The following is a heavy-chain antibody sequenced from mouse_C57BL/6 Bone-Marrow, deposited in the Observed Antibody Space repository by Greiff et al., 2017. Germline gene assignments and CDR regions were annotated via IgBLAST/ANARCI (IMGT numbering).Heavy chain of an antibody. CDR2: FYPSSGNT. Sequence: VQLQQSGAELARPGASVKLSCKASGYTFTSYGISWVKQRTGRGLVWIGGFYPSSGNTYYNEKFKGQATLPADKSSSPAYIELRSLASEDSAVYICYPGAWFAYWGQGTLVTVSA. V-gene: IGHV1-81*01. CDR1: GYTFTSYG. CDR3: YPGAWFAY. D-gene: IGHD3-1*01. J-gene: IGHJ3*01.